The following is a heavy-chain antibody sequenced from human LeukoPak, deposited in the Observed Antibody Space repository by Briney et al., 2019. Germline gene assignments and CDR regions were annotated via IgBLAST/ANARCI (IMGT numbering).Heavy chain of an antibody. Sequence: GGSLRLSCAASGFTFSDYYMSWIRQAPGKGLEWVSYISSSGSTIYYADSGKGRFTISRDNAKNSLYLQMNSLRAEATALYYCAIDLKDVVVTATGDFDYWGQGTLVTVSS. J-gene: IGHJ4*02. CDR3: AIDLKDVVVTATGDFDY. D-gene: IGHD2-21*02. CDR2: ISSSGSTI. V-gene: IGHV3-11*01. CDR1: GFTFSDYY.